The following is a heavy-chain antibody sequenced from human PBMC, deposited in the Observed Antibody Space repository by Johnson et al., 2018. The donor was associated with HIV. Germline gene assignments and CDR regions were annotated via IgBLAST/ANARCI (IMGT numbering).Heavy chain of an antibody. CDR1: GFTFSRYG. J-gene: IGHJ3*02. CDR3: AKDLNYGSGPVDI. V-gene: IGHV3-33*06. Sequence: QMMLVESGGGVVRPGGSLRLSCAASGFTFSRYGMHWVRQAPGTGLEWVAVIWYDGSNKYYADSVKGRFTISRDNSKNTLNLQMNSLRAEDTAVYYCAKDLNYGSGPVDIWGQGTMVTVSS. CDR2: IWYDGSNK. D-gene: IGHD3-10*01.